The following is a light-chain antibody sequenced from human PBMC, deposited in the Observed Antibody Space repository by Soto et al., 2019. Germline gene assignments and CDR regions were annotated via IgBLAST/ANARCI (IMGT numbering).Light chain of an antibody. V-gene: IGKV3-20*01. Sequence: EIVLTQSPGTLSLSPGERATLSCRASQSVRSPYLGWFQQRPGQAPRLLIYGVSSRATGIPDRFSGSGSGADFTLTISRLEPEDFAVYYCQQYASSPETFGQGTKVDIK. J-gene: IGKJ1*01. CDR1: QSVRSPY. CDR2: GVS. CDR3: QQYASSPET.